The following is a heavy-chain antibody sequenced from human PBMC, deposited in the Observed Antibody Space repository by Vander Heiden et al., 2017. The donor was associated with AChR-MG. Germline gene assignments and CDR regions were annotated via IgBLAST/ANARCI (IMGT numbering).Heavy chain of an antibody. CDR2: IIPIFGTA. CDR1: GVTFSSYA. J-gene: IGHJ5*02. Sequence: QVQLVQSGAEVKQPGSSVKVSFKASGVTFSSYAISWVRQAPGQGLEWMGGIIPIFGTANYAQKFQGRVTITADKSTSTAYMELSSVGSEDTAVYYYASGITGTTSWFDPWGQGTLVTVSS. D-gene: IGHD1-7*01. V-gene: IGHV1-69*06. CDR3: ASGITGTTSWFDP.